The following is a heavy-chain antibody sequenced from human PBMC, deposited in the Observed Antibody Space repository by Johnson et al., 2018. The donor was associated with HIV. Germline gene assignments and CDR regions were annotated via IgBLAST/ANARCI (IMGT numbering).Heavy chain of an antibody. J-gene: IGHJ3*02. Sequence: VQLVESGGGLVKPGGSLRLSCAASEFILSDYYMSWVRQAPEKGLEWISYISGSGSTIYYADSEKGRFTIYRDTAKNALYLQMNSLRDVDTAVYYCARDGRGIDAFDIWGQGTMVTVSS. D-gene: IGHD2-15*01. CDR2: ISGSGSTI. CDR3: ARDGRGIDAFDI. V-gene: IGHV3-11*04. CDR1: EFILSDYY.